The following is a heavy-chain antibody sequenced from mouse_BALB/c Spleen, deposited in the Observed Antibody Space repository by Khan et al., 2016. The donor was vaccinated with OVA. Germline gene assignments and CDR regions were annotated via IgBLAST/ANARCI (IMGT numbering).Heavy chain of an antibody. D-gene: IGHD2-2*01. V-gene: IGHV1S137*01. CDR2: ISTYYGDS. J-gene: IGHJ3*01. Sequence: QVQLKQSGAELVRPGVSVKISCKGSGYIFTDFSMHWVKRSHATSLEWIGVISTYYGDSIYNQNFKDKATLTVDKSSSTAYMELARLTSEDSAIYYCARGSGYDRFAYWGQGTLVTVSA. CDR3: ARGSGYDRFAY. CDR1: GYIFTDFS.